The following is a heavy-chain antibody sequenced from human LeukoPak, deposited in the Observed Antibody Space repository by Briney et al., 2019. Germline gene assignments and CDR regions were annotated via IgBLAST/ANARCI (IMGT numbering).Heavy chain of an antibody. D-gene: IGHD2-21*02. Sequence: GGSLRLSCAASGFTFSSYAMSWVRRAPGKGLEWVSAISGSGGSTYYADSVKGRFTISRDNSKNTLYLQMNSLRAEDTAVYYCAKAPGAYCGGDCYRVNWFDPWGQGTLVTVSS. CDR2: ISGSGGST. CDR3: AKAPGAYCGGDCYRVNWFDP. CDR1: GFTFSSYA. J-gene: IGHJ5*02. V-gene: IGHV3-23*01.